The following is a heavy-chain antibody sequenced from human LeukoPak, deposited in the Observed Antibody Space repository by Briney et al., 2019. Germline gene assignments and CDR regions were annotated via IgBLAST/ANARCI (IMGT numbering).Heavy chain of an antibody. V-gene: IGHV1-69*04. J-gene: IGHJ5*02. D-gene: IGHD3-10*01. CDR2: IIPILGIA. CDR1: GGTFSSYA. Sequence: SVKVSCKASGGTFSSYAISWVRQAPGQGLEWMGRIIPILGIANYAQKFQGRVTITADKSTSTAYMELSSLRSEDTAVYHCARDNGTHYYGSGSSANWFDPWGQGTLVTVSS. CDR3: ARDNGTHYYGSGSSANWFDP.